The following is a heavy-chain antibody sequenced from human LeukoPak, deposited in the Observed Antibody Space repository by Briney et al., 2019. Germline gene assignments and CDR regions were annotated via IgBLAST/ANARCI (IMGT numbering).Heavy chain of an antibody. D-gene: IGHD6-13*01. CDR2: IRSKTNNYAT. V-gene: IGHV3-73*01. CDR3: TRLEAAADSDY. CDR1: GFTFSGSP. Sequence: GGSLRLPCAASGFTFSGSPIHWVRQASGKGLEWVGRIRSKTNNYATAYTASVKGRFTISRDDSKNTSYLQMNSLKTEDTAMYYCTRLEAAADSDYWGQGTLVTVSS. J-gene: IGHJ4*02.